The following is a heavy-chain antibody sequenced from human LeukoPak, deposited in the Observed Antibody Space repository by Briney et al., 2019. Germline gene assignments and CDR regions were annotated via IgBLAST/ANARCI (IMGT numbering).Heavy chain of an antibody. CDR3: AREDYDFWSGYSVNWFDP. CDR2: IIPIFGTT. V-gene: IGHV1-69*05. CDR1: GGTFSSYA. Sequence: SVKVSCKASGGTFSSYAISWVRQAPGQGLEWMGRIIPIFGTTNYAQKFQGRVAITTDESTSTAYMELSSLRSEDTAVYYCAREDYDFWSGYSVNWFDPWGQGTLVTVSS. D-gene: IGHD3-3*01. J-gene: IGHJ5*02.